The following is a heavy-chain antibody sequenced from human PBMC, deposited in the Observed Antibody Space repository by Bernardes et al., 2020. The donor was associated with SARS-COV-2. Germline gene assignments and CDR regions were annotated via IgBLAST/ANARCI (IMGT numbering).Heavy chain of an antibody. J-gene: IGHJ4*02. V-gene: IGHV4-39*01. CDR1: GGSISSSSYY. CDR2: IYYSGST. CDR3: ARGGSRATWIQLWFSPPFDY. D-gene: IGHD5-18*01. Sequence: SETLSLTCTVSGGSISSSSYYWGWIRQPPGKGLEWIGCIYYSGSTYYNPSLKSRVTISVDTSKNQFSLKLSSVTAADTAVYYCARGGSRATWIQLWFSPPFDYWGQGTLVTVSS.